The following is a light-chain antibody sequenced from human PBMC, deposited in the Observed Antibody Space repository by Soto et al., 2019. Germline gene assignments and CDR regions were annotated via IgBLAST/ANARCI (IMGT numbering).Light chain of an antibody. Sequence: EFVWTQSPGTLSLSPGERATLSCRASQTVRNNYLAWYQQQPGQDPRLLIYDVSSRATGIPARFSGGGSGTDFTLPVSSLEPEDFAVYYCHQYGSSPKPFGQGTKVDIK. CDR1: QTVRNNY. J-gene: IGKJ1*01. CDR2: DVS. CDR3: HQYGSSPKP. V-gene: IGKV3-20*01.